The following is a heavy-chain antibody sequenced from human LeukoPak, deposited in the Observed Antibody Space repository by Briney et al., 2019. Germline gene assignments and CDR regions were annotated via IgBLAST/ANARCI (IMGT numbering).Heavy chain of an antibody. CDR1: GSTFSSYS. CDR3: ARDSSSWAFDY. D-gene: IGHD6-13*01. CDR2: ISSSSGYI. J-gene: IGHJ4*02. Sequence: GGSLRLSCAASGSTFSSYSMNWVRQAPGKGLEWVSSISSSSGYIYYADSVKGRFTISRDNAKNSLYLQMNSLRAEDTAVYYCARDSSSWAFDYWGQGTLVTVSS. V-gene: IGHV3-21*01.